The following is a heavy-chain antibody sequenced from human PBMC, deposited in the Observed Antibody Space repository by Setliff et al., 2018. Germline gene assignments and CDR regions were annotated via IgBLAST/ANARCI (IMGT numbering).Heavy chain of an antibody. CDR2: INHRGST. CDR3: ARMSGFQYIDV. CDR1: GGTFSDYY. Sequence: SETLSLTCAAYGGTFSDYYWTWIRQPPGKGLEWIGEINHRGSTNYNPSLKSRATISIDTSKDQFSLKLISMSAADTAVYYCARMSGFQYIDVWGKGTTVTVSS. D-gene: IGHD3-3*01. J-gene: IGHJ6*03. V-gene: IGHV4-34*01.